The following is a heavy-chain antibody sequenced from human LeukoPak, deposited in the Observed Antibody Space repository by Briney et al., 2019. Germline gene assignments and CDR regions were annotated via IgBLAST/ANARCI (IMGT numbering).Heavy chain of an antibody. CDR3: ARGKRTFDP. CDR1: GFTFSGYY. Sequence: PGGSLRLSCAASGFTFSGYYMSWIRQAPGKGLEWVSYISSSSSSKYYADSVKGRFTISRDNTNNSLYLEMNSLRAEDTALCYCARGKRTFDPWGQGTLVTVSS. CDR2: ISSSSSSK. V-gene: IGHV3-11*01. J-gene: IGHJ5*02.